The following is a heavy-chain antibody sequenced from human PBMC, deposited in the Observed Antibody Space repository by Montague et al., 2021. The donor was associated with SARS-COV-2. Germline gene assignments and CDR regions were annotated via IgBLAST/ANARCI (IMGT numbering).Heavy chain of an antibody. CDR2: IYSSGGT. D-gene: IGHD2-15*01. Sequence: SETLSLTCSVSGEPINDFFWNWIRQPPGKGLEWIGRIYSSGGTDYNPSLESRVTMSVDTSKNQFSLKVTSVTAADTAVYYCARGVVTANPVVDYWGRGTLVTVSS. V-gene: IGHV4-4*07. CDR1: GEPINDFF. J-gene: IGHJ4*02. CDR3: ARGVVTANPVVDY.